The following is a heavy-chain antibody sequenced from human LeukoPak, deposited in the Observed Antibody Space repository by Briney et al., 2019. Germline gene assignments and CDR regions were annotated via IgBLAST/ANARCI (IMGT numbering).Heavy chain of an antibody. CDR2: ISAYNGNT. J-gene: IGHJ5*02. CDR3: ARDRDCGGDCSPGWFDP. CDR1: GYTFTSYG. D-gene: IGHD2-21*02. Sequence: AASVKVSCKASGYTFTSYGISWVRQAPGQGLEWMGWISAYNGNTNYAQELQGRVSMTTDTSTSTAYMELRSLRSDDTAVYYCARDRDCGGDCSPGWFDPWGQGTLVTVSS. V-gene: IGHV1-18*01.